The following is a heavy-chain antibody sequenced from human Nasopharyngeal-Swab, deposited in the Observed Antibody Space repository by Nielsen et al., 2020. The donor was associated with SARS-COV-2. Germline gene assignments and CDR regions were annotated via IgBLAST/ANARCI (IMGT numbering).Heavy chain of an antibody. CDR3: ARASTTLDWLSTLDVWDV. CDR2: INPNSGGT. J-gene: IGHJ6*02. D-gene: IGHD3-9*01. CDR1: GYTFTGYY. Sequence: ASVKVSCKASGYTFTGYYMHWVRQAPGQGLEWMGRINPNSGGTNYAQKLQGRVTMTTDTSTSTAYMELRSLRSDDTAVYYCARASTTLDWLSTLDVWDVWGQETTVTVSS. V-gene: IGHV1-2*06.